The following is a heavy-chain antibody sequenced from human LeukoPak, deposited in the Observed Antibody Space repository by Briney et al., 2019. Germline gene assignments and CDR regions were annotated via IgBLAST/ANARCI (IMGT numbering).Heavy chain of an antibody. J-gene: IGHJ3*02. CDR3: ARLWEANAFDI. D-gene: IGHD1-26*01. Sequence: SETLSLTCTVSGGSISSSSYYWGWIRQPPGKGLEWIGSIYYSGSTYYNPSLKGRVTISVDTSKNQFSLKLSSVTAADTAVYYCARLWEANAFDIWGQGTMVTVSS. CDR1: GGSISSSSYY. V-gene: IGHV4-39*01. CDR2: IYYSGST.